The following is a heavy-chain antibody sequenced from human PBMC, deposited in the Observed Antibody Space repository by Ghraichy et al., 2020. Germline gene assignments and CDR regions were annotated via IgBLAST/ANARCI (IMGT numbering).Heavy chain of an antibody. V-gene: IGHV5-51*01. D-gene: IGHD2-8*01. CDR1: GYIFANYW. CDR3: AREFNGVMGYGMDV. J-gene: IGHJ6*02. Sequence: GESLNISCKSSGYIFANYWVGWVRQLPGKGLEWKGIIHPGDSDTRLIPSFQGRVSLSADKSISTAYLQWSSLKASDTAIYYCAREFNGVMGYGMDVWGRGTTVTGS. CDR2: IHPGDSDT.